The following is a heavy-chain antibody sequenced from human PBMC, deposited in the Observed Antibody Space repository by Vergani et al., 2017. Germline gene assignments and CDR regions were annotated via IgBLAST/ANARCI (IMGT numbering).Heavy chain of an antibody. D-gene: IGHD4-17*01. J-gene: IGHJ4*02. V-gene: IGHV3-23*01. CDR3: AKEFYGDYEPDY. Sequence: EVQLLESGGGLVQPGGSLRLSCEASGFSFPGYAMSWVRQAPGKGLEWVSAISGSGGSTYYADSVKGRFTISRDNSKNTLYLQMNSLRAEDTAVYYCAKEFYGDYEPDYWGQGTLVTVSS. CDR1: GFSFPGYA. CDR2: ISGSGGST.